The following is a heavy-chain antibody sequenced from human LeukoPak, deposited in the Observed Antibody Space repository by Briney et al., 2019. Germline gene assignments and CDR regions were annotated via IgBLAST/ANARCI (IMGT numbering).Heavy chain of an antibody. CDR1: GFTFSGYS. Sequence: PGGSLRLSCTASGFTFSGYSMNWIRQAPGKGLEWVSAFGTRSTSIHHAGSVKGRFAISRDNAKNSLYLQMNSLRAEDTALYYCAREVSEGFDFWGQGTLVTVS. D-gene: IGHD3-22*01. CDR2: FGTRSTSI. J-gene: IGHJ4*02. V-gene: IGHV3-21*01. CDR3: AREVSEGFDF.